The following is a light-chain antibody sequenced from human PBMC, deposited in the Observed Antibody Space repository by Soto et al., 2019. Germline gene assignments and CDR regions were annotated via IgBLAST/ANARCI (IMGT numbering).Light chain of an antibody. Sequence: EIVMTQSLATLSVSPGERATLSCRASQSVSSSYLAWYQQKPGQAPRLLIYGASTRATGIPARFSGSGSGTEFTLTINSLQSEDFAVYYCQQYNNCPRTFGQGSKVDIK. V-gene: IGKV3-15*01. CDR2: GAS. J-gene: IGKJ1*01. CDR3: QQYNNCPRT. CDR1: QSVSSSY.